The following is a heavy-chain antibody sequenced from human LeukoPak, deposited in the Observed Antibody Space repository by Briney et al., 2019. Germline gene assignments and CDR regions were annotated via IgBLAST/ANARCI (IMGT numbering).Heavy chain of an antibody. J-gene: IGHJ4*02. D-gene: IGHD6-19*01. CDR3: ARDGSGWSAY. CDR1: GFTFSNYW. V-gene: IGHV3-7*01. CDR2: IKQDGSEI. Sequence: GGSLRLSCAASGFTFSNYWMSWVRQSPGKGLEWVANIKQDGSEIYYVDSVKGRFTISRDNAKNSLYLQMNSLRAEDTAAYYCARDGSGWSAYWGQGTLVTVSS.